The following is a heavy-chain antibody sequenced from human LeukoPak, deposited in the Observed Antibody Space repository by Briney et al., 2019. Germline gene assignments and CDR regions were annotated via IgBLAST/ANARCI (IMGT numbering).Heavy chain of an antibody. CDR3: ARAFSGDRYYYYYMDV. V-gene: IGHV1-2*02. Sequence: ASVKVSCKASGYIFIDYYIHWVRQAPGQGLEWLGWINPNTGGTNDAQKFQGRVTMTRDTSISTAYMELSRLRSDDTAVYYCARAFSGDRYYYYYMDVWGKGTTVTVSS. D-gene: IGHD4-17*01. CDR2: INPNTGGT. J-gene: IGHJ6*03. CDR1: GYIFIDYY.